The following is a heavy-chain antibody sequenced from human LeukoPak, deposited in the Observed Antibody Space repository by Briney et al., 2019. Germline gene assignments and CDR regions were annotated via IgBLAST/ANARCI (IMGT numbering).Heavy chain of an antibody. D-gene: IGHD1-26*01. CDR2: IYYTGST. CDR1: GAFISGGTYY. Sequence: SETLSLTCSVSGAFISGGTYYWGWIRQPPGKGLEWIGSIYYTGSTYDNPSLKSRVTISVDTSKNQFSLKLSSVTAADTAVYYCARRGGSGRAFDYWGQGTLVTVSS. V-gene: IGHV4-39*01. J-gene: IGHJ4*02. CDR3: ARRGGSGRAFDY.